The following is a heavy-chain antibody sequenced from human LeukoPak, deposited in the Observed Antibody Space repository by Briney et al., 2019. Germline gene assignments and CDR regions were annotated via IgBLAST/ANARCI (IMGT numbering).Heavy chain of an antibody. CDR3: AKGPYYDILIGDAFDI. CDR1: GFTFSSYA. Sequence: GGSLRLSCAASGFTFSSYAMSWARQAPGKGLEWVSAISGSGGSTYYADSVKGRFTISRDNSKNTLYLQMNSLRAEDTAVYYCAKGPYYDILIGDAFDIWGQGTMVTVSS. V-gene: IGHV3-23*01. D-gene: IGHD3-9*01. CDR2: ISGSGGST. J-gene: IGHJ3*02.